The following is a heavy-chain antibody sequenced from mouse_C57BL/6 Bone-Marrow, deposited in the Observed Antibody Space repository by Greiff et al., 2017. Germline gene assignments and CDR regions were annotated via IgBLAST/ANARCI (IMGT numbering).Heavy chain of an antibody. J-gene: IGHJ1*03. Sequence: QVQLQQPGAELVKPGASVKLSCKASGYTFTSYWMHWVKQRPGQGLEWIGMIHPNSGSTNYNEKFKSKATLTVDKSSSTAYMQLSSLTSEDSAVYYCARSVCYYGSSYWYFDVWGTGTTVTVSS. D-gene: IGHD1-1*01. CDR1: GYTFTSYW. V-gene: IGHV1-64*01. CDR3: ARSVCYYGSSYWYFDV. CDR2: IHPNSGST.